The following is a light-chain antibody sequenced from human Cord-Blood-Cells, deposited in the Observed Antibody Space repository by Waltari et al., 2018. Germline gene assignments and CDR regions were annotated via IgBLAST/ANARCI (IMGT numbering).Light chain of an antibody. CDR1: RPNIGSNY. J-gene: IGLJ2*01. V-gene: IGLV1-47*01. CDR2: RNN. Sequence: QSVLTQPPSASGAPGQWVTTSCSRRRPNIGSNYVCLYPQPPGTAPKHLTYRNNQRPSGVPDRFSGSKPGTSASLAISALRSEDEADYYCAAWDDSLSGRVFGGGTKLTVL. CDR3: AAWDDSLSGRV.